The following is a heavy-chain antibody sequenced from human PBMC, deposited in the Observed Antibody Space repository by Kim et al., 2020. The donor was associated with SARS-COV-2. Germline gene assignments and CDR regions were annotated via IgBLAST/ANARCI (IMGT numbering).Heavy chain of an antibody. V-gene: IGHV6-1*01. CDR3: ARGRAGDIAAAGLPVLYGMDV. D-gene: IGHD6-13*01. J-gene: IGHJ6*02. Sequence: SQTLSLTCAISGDSVSSNSAAWNWIRQSPSRGLEWLGRTYYRSKWYNDYAVSVKSRITINPDTSKNQFSLQLNSVTPEDTAVYYCARGRAGDIAAAGLPVLYGMDVWGQGTTVTVSS. CDR2: TYYRSKWYN. CDR1: GDSVSSNSAA.